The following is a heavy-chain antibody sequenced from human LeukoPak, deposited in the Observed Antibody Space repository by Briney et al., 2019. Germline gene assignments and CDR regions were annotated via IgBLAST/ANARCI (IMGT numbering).Heavy chain of an antibody. D-gene: IGHD3-9*01. CDR1: GGSFSGYY. V-gene: IGHV4-34*01. Sequence: SETLSLTCAVYGGSFSGYYWSWIRQPPGKGLEWIGEIYHSGSTNYNPSLKSRVTISVDKSKNQFSLKLSSVTAADTAVYYCARARTDILTEGMFDPWGQGTLVTVSS. J-gene: IGHJ5*02. CDR2: IYHSGST. CDR3: ARARTDILTEGMFDP.